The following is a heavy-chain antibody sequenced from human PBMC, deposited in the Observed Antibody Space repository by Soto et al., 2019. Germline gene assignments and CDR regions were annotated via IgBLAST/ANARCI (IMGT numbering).Heavy chain of an antibody. V-gene: IGHV3-48*03. Sequence: EVQLVESGGGLVQPGGSLRLSCAASGFTFSSYEMNWVRQAPGKGLEWVSYISSSGSTIYYADSVKGRFTISRDNAKNSLYLQMNSLRAEDTAVYYCARLVRGRYYFDYWGQGTLVTVSS. D-gene: IGHD3-10*01. CDR3: ARLVRGRYYFDY. CDR2: ISSSGSTI. CDR1: GFTFSSYE. J-gene: IGHJ4*02.